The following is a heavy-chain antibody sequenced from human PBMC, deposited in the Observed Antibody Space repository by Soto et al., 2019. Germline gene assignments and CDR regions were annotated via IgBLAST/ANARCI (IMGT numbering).Heavy chain of an antibody. Sequence: GASVKVSCKVSGYTLTELSMHWVRQAPGKGLEWMGGFDPEDGETIYAQKFQGRVTMTEDTSTDTAYMELSSLRSEDTAVYYCATDPDSSGWFTFDYWGQGTLVTVSS. D-gene: IGHD6-19*01. CDR2: FDPEDGET. CDR3: ATDPDSSGWFTFDY. CDR1: GYTLTELS. V-gene: IGHV1-24*01. J-gene: IGHJ4*02.